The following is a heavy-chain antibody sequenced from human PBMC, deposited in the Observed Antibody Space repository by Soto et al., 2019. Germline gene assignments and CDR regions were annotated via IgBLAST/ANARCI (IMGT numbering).Heavy chain of an antibody. CDR3: VRDLGYCRCAECSA. Sequence: EVQLVESGGGLVQPGESLRLSCAASGFSFSTYWMNWVRQAPGKGLVWVSRLNGDGGTTVYADSVRGRFTISRDNARNTLYLQMNSLRAEDTAVYYCVRDLGYCRCAECSAWGQGTLVNVSS. D-gene: IGHD2-15*01. CDR2: LNGDGGTT. CDR1: GFSFSTYW. J-gene: IGHJ4*02. V-gene: IGHV3-74*01.